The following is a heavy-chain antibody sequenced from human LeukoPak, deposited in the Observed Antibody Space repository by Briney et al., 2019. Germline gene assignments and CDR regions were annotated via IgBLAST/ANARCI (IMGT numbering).Heavy chain of an antibody. CDR3: ARGPNALTIFGLGYYYGMDV. Sequence: GGSLRLSCAASGFTFSSYAMSWVRQAPGKGLEWVSVIYSGGCTYYADSVKGRFTISRHNSKNTLYLQMNSLRAEDTAVYYCARGPNALTIFGLGYYYGMDVWGQGTTVTVSS. CDR2: IYSGGCT. V-gene: IGHV3-53*04. D-gene: IGHD3-3*01. CDR1: GFTFSSYA. J-gene: IGHJ6*02.